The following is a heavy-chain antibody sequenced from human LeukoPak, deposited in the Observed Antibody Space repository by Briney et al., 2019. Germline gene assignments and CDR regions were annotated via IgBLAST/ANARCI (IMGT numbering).Heavy chain of an antibody. J-gene: IGHJ4*02. CDR2: INHSGST. Sequence: PSETLSLTCAVYGGSFSSYYWSWIRQPPGKGLEWIGEINHSGSTNYNPSLKSRVTISVDTSKNQFSLKLSSVTAADTAVYYCASGGREIEYWGQGTLVTVSS. D-gene: IGHD3-10*01. CDR3: ASGGREIEY. V-gene: IGHV4-34*01. CDR1: GGSFSSYY.